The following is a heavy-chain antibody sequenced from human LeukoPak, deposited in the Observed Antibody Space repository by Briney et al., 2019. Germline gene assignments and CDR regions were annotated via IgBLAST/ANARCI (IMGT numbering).Heavy chain of an antibody. CDR1: GGSFSSGDYY. D-gene: IGHD2-15*01. CDR3: ARRSPIRYCSGGSCYYFDY. J-gene: IGHJ4*02. CDR2: INYSGNT. V-gene: IGHV4-31*03. Sequence: SETLSLTCTVSGGSFSSGDYYWSWIRQRPGKGPEWIGYINYSGNTYYNPSLKSRVTISVDTSKNQFSLKLSSVTAVDTAVYYCARRSPIRYCSGGSCYYFDYWGQGTLVTVSS.